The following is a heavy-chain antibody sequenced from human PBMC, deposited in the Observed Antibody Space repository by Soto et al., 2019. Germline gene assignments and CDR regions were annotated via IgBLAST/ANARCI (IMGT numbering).Heavy chain of an antibody. J-gene: IGHJ5*02. Sequence: QVTLIQSGAEVKKPGASVRVSCKASGYTFTSYGMHWVRQAPGQSLEWLGWINTGDGETRYSQNFQDRVTITRETSASTVYMDLSSLRSEDTAVYFCAREVRSAGEDRWGQGTLVSVSS. CDR1: GYTFTSYG. CDR2: INTGDGET. V-gene: IGHV1-3*04. CDR3: AREVRSAGEDR. D-gene: IGHD6-19*01.